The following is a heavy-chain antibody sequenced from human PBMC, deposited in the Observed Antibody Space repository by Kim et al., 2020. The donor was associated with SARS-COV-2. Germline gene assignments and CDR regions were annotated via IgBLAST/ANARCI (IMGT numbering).Heavy chain of an antibody. J-gene: IGHJ6*02. Sequence: ASVKVSCKASGYTFTSYAMHWVRQAPGQRLEWMGWINAGNGNTKYSQKFQGRVTITRDTSASTAYMELSSLRSEDTAVYYCANEYYDILTGGPLYGMDVWGQGTTVTVSS. CDR2: INAGNGNT. V-gene: IGHV1-3*01. CDR1: GYTFTSYA. D-gene: IGHD3-9*01. CDR3: ANEYYDILTGGPLYGMDV.